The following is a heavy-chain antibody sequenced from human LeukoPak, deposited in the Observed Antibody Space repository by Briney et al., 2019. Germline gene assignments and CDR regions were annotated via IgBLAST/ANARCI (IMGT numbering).Heavy chain of an antibody. CDR3: ARGDPWGFDP. V-gene: IGHV1-8*01. D-gene: IGHD7-27*01. Sequence: GVSVKVSCKTSGYTFSSYDIKWVRQATGQGLEWMGWMNPNSGETGFAQNFQDRVTLTKNTSITTAYMELSSLRSEDTAVYYCARGDPWGFDPWGQGTLVTVSS. CDR1: GYTFSSYD. J-gene: IGHJ5*02. CDR2: MNPNSGET.